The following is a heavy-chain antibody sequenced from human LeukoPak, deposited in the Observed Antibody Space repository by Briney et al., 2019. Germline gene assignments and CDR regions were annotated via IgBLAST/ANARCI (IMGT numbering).Heavy chain of an antibody. J-gene: IGHJ4*02. CDR1: GGSFSGYY. CDR3: ARTRRYYYGSGSYYTYXFDY. CDR2: INHSGST. V-gene: IGHV4-34*01. D-gene: IGHD3-10*01. Sequence: PSETLSLTCAVYGGSFSGYYWSWIRQPPGKGLEWIGEINHSGSTNYNPSLKSRVTISVDTSKNQFSLKLSSVTAADTAVYYCARTRRYYYGSGSYYTYXFDYWGQXXLVTVSS.